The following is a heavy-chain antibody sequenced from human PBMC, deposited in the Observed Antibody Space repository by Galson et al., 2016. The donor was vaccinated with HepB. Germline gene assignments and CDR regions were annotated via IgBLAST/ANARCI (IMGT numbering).Heavy chain of an antibody. CDR1: GFTVSSNY. J-gene: IGHJ6*03. D-gene: IGHD3-16*01. Sequence: SLRLSCAASGFTVSSNYLSWVRQAPGKGLEWVSIVYSDSSTYYSDSVRGRFTISRDNSNNIVYLQMNSLRAEDTAVYFCAKNKATARVWGHYYYYMDVWGKGTTVTVSS. CDR3: AKNKATARVWGHYYYYMDV. V-gene: IGHV3-53*01. CDR2: VYSDSST.